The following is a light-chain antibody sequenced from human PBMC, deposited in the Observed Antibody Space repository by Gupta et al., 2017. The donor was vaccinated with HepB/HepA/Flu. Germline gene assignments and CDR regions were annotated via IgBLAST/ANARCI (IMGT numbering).Light chain of an antibody. V-gene: IGLV8-61*01. Sequence: QTVVTQEPSFPVSPGATVILPCCLTSGSVSTGPYPNCYQQTPGQGPRTLIYDNDIRSSGVPVRFSGSILENKAALTLTGAEVQDECHYYCALYMVSGIWLFGGGTKVTVL. CDR2: DND. J-gene: IGLJ3*02. CDR3: ALYMVSGIWL. CDR1: SGSVSTGPY.